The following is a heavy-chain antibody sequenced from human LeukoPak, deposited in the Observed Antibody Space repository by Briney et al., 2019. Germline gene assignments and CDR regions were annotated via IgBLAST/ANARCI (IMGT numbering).Heavy chain of an antibody. CDR1: GFTFDDYA. CDR2: ISWYGGST. CDR3: AKEGGLSTVTYTFDY. D-gene: IGHD4-11*01. V-gene: IGHV3-43D*03. J-gene: IGHJ4*02. Sequence: GGSLRLSCAASGFTFDDYAMHWVRQAPGKGLEWVSLISWYGGSTYYADSVKGRFTISRDNSKNSLYLQMNSLRAEDTALYYCAKEGGLSTVTYTFDYWGQGTLVTVSS.